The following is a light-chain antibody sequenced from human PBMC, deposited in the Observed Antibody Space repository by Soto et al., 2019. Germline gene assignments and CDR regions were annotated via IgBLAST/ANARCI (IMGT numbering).Light chain of an antibody. CDR3: QQTFQPPRT. CDR1: QSVISDF. CDR2: DAS. V-gene: IGKV3-20*01. J-gene: IGKJ2*01. Sequence: EIVLTQSPGTLSLSPGETASLSCLASQSVISDFLAWYQQKSGQPPRLLIYDASRRATGIPARFSGGGSGTAFTLTISRVEHEDSAVYFCQQTFQPPRTFGQGTRLEIK.